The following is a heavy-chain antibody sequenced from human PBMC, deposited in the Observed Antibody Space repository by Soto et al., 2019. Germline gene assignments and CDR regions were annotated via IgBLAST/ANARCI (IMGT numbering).Heavy chain of an antibody. D-gene: IGHD3-16*02. CDR1: GFTFSSYS. V-gene: IGHV3-48*01. CDR3: ARVSAHYYYYYMDV. Sequence: GGSLRLSCAASGFTFSSYSMNWVRQAPGKGLEWVSYISSSSSTIYYADSVKGRFTISRDNAKNSLYLQMNSLRAEDTAVYYCARVSAHYYYYYMDVWGKGTTVTVSS. CDR2: ISSSSSTI. J-gene: IGHJ6*03.